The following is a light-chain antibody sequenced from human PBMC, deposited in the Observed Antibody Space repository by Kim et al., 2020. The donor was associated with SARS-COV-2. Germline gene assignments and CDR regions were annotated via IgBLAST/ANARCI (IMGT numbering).Light chain of an antibody. CDR1: ESVSGSS. Sequence: SPGERATPSCRARESVSGSSLAPYHNRPGHAPRLLCSGASSRATGIPDRFSGGGAGTDFTLTLCRLGTEDFAVYFCQKYGSSPRYSFGQGPKLEI. CDR3: QKYGSSPRYS. V-gene: IGKV3-20*01. J-gene: IGKJ2*03. CDR2: GAS.